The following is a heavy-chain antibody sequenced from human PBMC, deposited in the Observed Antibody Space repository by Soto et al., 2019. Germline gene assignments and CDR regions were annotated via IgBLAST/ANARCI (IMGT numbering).Heavy chain of an antibody. CDR3: ANRPRYYNMDV. J-gene: IGHJ6*02. Sequence: PGGSLRLSCAASGFIFNTYAMTWVRQAPGKGLEWAATITNTGGGTYYADSVKGRFTISRDNSNNRLYLQMYSLRAEDTAVYFCANRPRYYNMDVWGQGTTVTVSS. CDR2: ITNTGGGT. V-gene: IGHV3-23*01. CDR1: GFIFNTYA.